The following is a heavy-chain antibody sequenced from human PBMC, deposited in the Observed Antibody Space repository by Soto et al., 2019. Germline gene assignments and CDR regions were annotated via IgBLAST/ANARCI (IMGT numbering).Heavy chain of an antibody. CDR3: AQDRVSTGSYSLDF. CDR2: VSGSGVT. J-gene: IGHJ4*02. Sequence: EVQLLESGGGLVQPGGSLRVSCAASGFTFSNYGMSWVRQAPEAGLEWVSTVSGSGVTSYADSVRGRFTISRDNSKNTLYLQMNSLRDEDTAIYYCAQDRVSTGSYSLDFWGKGTLVTVSS. D-gene: IGHD1-26*01. CDR1: GFTFSNYG. V-gene: IGHV3-23*01.